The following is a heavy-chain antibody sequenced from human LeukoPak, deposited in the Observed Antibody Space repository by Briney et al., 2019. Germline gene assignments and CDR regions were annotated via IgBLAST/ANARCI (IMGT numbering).Heavy chain of an antibody. J-gene: IGHJ5*02. V-gene: IGHV3-23*01. D-gene: IGHD6-13*01. CDR1: GFAFSSYA. Sequence: GGSLRLSCAASGFAFSSYAMSWVRQAPGKGLEWVSAISGSGGSTYCADSVKGRFTISRDNSKNTLYLQMNSLRAEDTAVYYCAREFLEQQPNRGFDPWGQGTLVTVSS. CDR2: ISGSGGST. CDR3: AREFLEQQPNRGFDP.